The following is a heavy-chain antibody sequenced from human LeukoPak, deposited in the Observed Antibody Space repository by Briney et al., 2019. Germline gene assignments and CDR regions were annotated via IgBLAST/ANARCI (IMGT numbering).Heavy chain of an antibody. CDR2: INPNTGGT. CDR3: ARHGITLTMNVNYAEDY. V-gene: IGHV1-2*02. J-gene: IGHJ4*02. Sequence: ASVKVSCKASGYTFTGYFVHWVRQAPGQGLQWMGWINPNTGGTNYAQKFQGRVTMTRDTSISTAYMELSRLRSDDTAVYYCARHGITLTMNVNYAEDYWGQGTLVTVSS. D-gene: IGHD3-22*01. CDR1: GYTFTGYF.